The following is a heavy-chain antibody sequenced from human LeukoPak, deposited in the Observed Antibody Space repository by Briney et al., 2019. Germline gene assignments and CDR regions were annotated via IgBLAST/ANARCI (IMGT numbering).Heavy chain of an antibody. Sequence: SETLSLTCTVSGGSISSYYWSWIRQPPGKGLEWIGEINHSGSTNYNPSPKSRVTISVDTSKNQFSLKLSSVTAADTAVYYCARGGWQWLVQTYFDYWGQGTLVTVSS. D-gene: IGHD6-19*01. V-gene: IGHV4-34*01. CDR3: ARGGWQWLVQTYFDY. CDR1: GGSISSYY. J-gene: IGHJ4*02. CDR2: INHSGST.